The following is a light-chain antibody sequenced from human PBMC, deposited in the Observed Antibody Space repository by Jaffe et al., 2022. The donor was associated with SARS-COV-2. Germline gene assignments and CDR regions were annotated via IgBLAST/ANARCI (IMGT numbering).Light chain of an antibody. CDR2: GKN. Sequence: SSELTQDPAVSVALGQTVRITCQGDSLRSYYASWYQQKPGQAPVLVIYGKNNRPSGIPDRFSGSSSGNTASLTITGAQAEDEADYYCNSRDSSGNWFGGGTKLTVL. CDR1: SLRSYY. CDR3: NSRDSSGNW. V-gene: IGLV3-19*01. J-gene: IGLJ3*02.